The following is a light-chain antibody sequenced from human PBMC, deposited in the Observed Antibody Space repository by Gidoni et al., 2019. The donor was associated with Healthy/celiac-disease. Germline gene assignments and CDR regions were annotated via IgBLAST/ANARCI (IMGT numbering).Light chain of an antibody. Sequence: AIQSTQPPSSLSASVGDRVTITCRASQGISSTLAWYQQKPGKAPKLLIYDASSLESGVPSRFSGSGSGTEFTLTISSLQPEDFATYYCQQFNSYPRTFGQGTKVEIK. CDR3: QQFNSYPRT. V-gene: IGKV1-13*02. J-gene: IGKJ1*01. CDR1: QGISST. CDR2: DAS.